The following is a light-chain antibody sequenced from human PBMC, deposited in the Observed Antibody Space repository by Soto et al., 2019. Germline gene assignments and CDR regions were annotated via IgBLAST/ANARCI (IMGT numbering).Light chain of an antibody. CDR3: AAWDVSLVV. Sequence: QSVLTQPPSASGTPGQRVTIFCSGSSSNIGTNTVIWYQQLPGAAPKLLTYSDNQRPSGVPDRFSGSKSGTSASLAISGLQSEDEADYYCAAWDVSLVVFGGGTQLTVL. J-gene: IGLJ2*01. V-gene: IGLV1-44*01. CDR1: SSNIGTNT. CDR2: SDN.